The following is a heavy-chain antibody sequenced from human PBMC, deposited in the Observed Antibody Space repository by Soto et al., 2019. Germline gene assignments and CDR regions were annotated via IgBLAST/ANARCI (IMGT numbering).Heavy chain of an antibody. J-gene: IGHJ4*02. D-gene: IGHD3-22*01. CDR2: IYHSGST. CDR1: SGSISSSNW. CDR3: ASTRGYYDSSGYYQRKLLDY. Sequence: ASETLSLTCAVSSGSISSSNWWSWVRQPPGKGLEWIGEIYHSGSTNYNPSLKSRVTISVDKSKNQFSLKLSSVTAADTAVYYCASTRGYYDSSGYYQRKLLDYWGQGTLVTVSS. V-gene: IGHV4-4*02.